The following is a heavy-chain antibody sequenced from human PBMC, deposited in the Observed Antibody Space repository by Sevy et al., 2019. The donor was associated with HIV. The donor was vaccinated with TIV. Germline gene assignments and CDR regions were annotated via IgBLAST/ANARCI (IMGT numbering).Heavy chain of an antibody. Sequence: ASVKVSCKASGYTFTGYYIHWVRQAPGQGLEWMGRMNPKTGNSDQMRKFQDRVTMTADRSISTAYMELSSLTSDDAAVYFCARGDIRHFAWTTVGAFDFWGQRTVVTVSS. CDR2: MNPKTGNS. V-gene: IGHV1-2*06. J-gene: IGHJ3*01. CDR3: ARGDIRHFAWTTVGAFDF. CDR1: GYTFTGYY. D-gene: IGHD3-9*01.